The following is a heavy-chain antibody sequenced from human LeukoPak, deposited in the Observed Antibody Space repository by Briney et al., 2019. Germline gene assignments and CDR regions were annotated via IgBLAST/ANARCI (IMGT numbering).Heavy chain of an antibody. CDR2: ISGSGGST. CDR3: AKVEENYYDSSGYYDY. CDR1: GFTFSSYA. Sequence: GGSLRLSCAASGFTFSSYAMSWVRQAPGKGLEWVSAISGSGGSTYYGDSVKGRFTISRDNSKNTLYLQMNSLRAERTAVYYCAKVEENYYDSSGYYDYWGQGTLVTVSS. J-gene: IGHJ4*02. D-gene: IGHD3-22*01. V-gene: IGHV3-23*01.